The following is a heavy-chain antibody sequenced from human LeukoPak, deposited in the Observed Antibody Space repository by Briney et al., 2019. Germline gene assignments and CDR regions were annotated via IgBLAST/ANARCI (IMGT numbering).Heavy chain of an antibody. D-gene: IGHD1-26*01. CDR1: GFTFSSYG. CDR2: IRYDGSDK. V-gene: IGHV3-30*02. Sequence: PGGSLRLSCAAAGFTFSSYGMHWVRQAPGKGLEWVTFIRYDGSDKYYVDSMKGRFTISRDNSKNTLYLQMNSLRAKDTAVYYCAKDRFPEELVTIYYFDYWGQGTLVTVSS. CDR3: AKDRFPEELVTIYYFDY. J-gene: IGHJ4*02.